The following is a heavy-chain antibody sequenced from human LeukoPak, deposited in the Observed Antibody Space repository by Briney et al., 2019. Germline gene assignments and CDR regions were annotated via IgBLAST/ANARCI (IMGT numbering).Heavy chain of an antibody. CDR3: AKDQSLAAARPFYYYSYGMDV. V-gene: IGHV3-30*18. CDR1: GFTFSSYG. Sequence: GGSLRLSCAASGFTFSSYGMHWVRQAPGKGLEWVAVISYDGSNKYYPDSVKGRFTISRDNSKNTLYLQMNSLRAEDTAVYYCAKDQSLAAARPFYYYSYGMDVWGQGTPVTVSS. J-gene: IGHJ6*02. CDR2: ISYDGSNK. D-gene: IGHD6-6*01.